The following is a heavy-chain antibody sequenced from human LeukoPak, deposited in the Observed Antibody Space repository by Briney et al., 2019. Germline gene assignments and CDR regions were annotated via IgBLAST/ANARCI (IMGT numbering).Heavy chain of an antibody. CDR1: GFTFSSYW. D-gene: IGHD1-26*01. Sequence: XXSGFTFSSYWMHWVRPAPGNGLVWVARINSDGRSTSYSDSVKGRFTISRDNTRNILYLQMNTLGAEDTAVYCCGXGXXXXXGXXXVGDYWGXGXLVTVSS. CDR3: GXGXXXXXGXXXVGDY. CDR2: INSDGRST. V-gene: IGHV3-74*01. J-gene: IGHJ4*02.